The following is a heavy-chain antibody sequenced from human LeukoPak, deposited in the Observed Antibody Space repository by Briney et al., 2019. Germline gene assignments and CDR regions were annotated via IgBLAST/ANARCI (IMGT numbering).Heavy chain of an antibody. CDR3: ARQGTTISGRMSYYYGMDV. Sequence: GGSLRLSCAASPFSFSDYYMNWIRQAPGEGLEWVSYISTSGSTIYYADSVKGRFTISRDNAKNSLYLQMNSLRAEDTAVYYCARQGTTISGRMSYYYGMDVWGQGTTVTVSS. CDR1: PFSFSDYY. CDR2: ISTSGSTI. J-gene: IGHJ6*02. V-gene: IGHV3-11*01. D-gene: IGHD1-26*01.